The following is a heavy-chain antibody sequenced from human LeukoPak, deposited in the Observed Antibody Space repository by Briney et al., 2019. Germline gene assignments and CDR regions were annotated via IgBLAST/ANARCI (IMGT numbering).Heavy chain of an antibody. D-gene: IGHD1-26*01. CDR1: GYTFTSYG. CDR3: ARGGSRGGSYYYYYYGMDV. J-gene: IGHJ6*02. V-gene: IGHV1-18*01. CDR2: ISAYNGNT. Sequence: ASVKVSCKASGYTFTSYGISWVRQAPGQGLEWMGWISAYNGNTNYAQKLQGRVTMTTDTSTSTAYMELRSLRSDDTAVYYCARGGSRGGSYYYYYYGMDVWGQGTTVTVSS.